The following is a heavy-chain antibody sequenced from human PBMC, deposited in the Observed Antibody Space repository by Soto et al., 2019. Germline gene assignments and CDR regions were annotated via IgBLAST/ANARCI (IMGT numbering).Heavy chain of an antibody. D-gene: IGHD3-3*01. J-gene: IGHJ4*02. CDR3: ANDMKWGGMNTIHYLDS. V-gene: IGHV3-9*02. CDR1: GFTADDYA. Sequence: EVQLVESGGGWVQPGRSLRLSCVASGFTADDYAMHWVRQAPGKGLEWVSGISSNSATIDYADSGKGRFTIYRDNAKNSLFMQMNSLRPEVTALHYCANDMKWGGMNTIHYLDSWGQGTLVTVSS. CDR2: ISSNSATI.